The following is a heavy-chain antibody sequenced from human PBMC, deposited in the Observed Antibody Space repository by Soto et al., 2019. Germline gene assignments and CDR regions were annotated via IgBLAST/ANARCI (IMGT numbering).Heavy chain of an antibody. J-gene: IGHJ6*03. V-gene: IGHV1-18*01. CDR2: ISVHNGDT. Sequence: QVQLVQSGGEVKKPGASVKVSCKASGYTFNSHGISWVRQAPGQGPEWMGWISVHNGDTNNAQKLQGRVTVTTDKSTRTAYMELRSLRSEDTAVYYCERILRGSNPDYAHYPDVWGKGTTVTVSS. D-gene: IGHD4-17*01. CDR1: GYTFNSHG. CDR3: ERILRGSNPDYAHYPDV.